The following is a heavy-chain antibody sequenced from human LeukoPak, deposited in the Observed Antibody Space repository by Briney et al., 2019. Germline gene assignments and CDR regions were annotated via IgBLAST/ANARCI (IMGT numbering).Heavy chain of an antibody. V-gene: IGHV3-9*01. CDR1: GLTFDDYA. CDR3: AKAYGMDV. Sequence: PGRTLRLSCAASGLTFDDYAMHWVRQAPGKGLEWVSGISWNSGSIGYADSVKGRFTISRDNAKNSLYLQMNSLRAEDTAVYYCAKAYGMDVWGQGTTVTVSS. J-gene: IGHJ6*02. CDR2: ISWNSGSI.